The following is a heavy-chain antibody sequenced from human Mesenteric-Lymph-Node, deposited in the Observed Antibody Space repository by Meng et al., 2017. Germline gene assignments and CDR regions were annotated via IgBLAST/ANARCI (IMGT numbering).Heavy chain of an antibody. J-gene: IGHJ4*02. Sequence: GESLKISCKASGYTFTGYYMHWVRQAPGQGLEWMGWINPNSGGTNYAQKFQGRVTMTRDTSISTAYMKLSRLRSDDTAVYYCTRAVTDIVLLDYWGQGTLVTVSS. CDR1: GYTFTGYY. V-gene: IGHV1-2*02. CDR2: INPNSGGT. CDR3: TRAVTDIVLLDY. D-gene: IGHD5-12*01.